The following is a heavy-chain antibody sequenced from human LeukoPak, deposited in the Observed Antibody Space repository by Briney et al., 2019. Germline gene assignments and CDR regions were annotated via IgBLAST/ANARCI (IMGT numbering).Heavy chain of an antibody. V-gene: IGHV4-34*01. CDR2: INHSGST. CDR3: ARRRQGSSWYFDY. CDR1: GGSFSGYY. J-gene: IGHJ4*02. D-gene: IGHD6-13*01. Sequence: PSETLSLTCAVYGGSFSGYYWSWIRQPPGKGLEWIGEINHSGSTNYIPSLKSRVTISVDTSKNQFSLKLSSVTAADTAVYYCARRRQGSSWYFDYWGQGTLVTVSS.